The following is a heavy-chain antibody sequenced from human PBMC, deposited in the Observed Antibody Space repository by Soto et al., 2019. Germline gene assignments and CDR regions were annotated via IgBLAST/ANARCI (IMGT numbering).Heavy chain of an antibody. CDR3: ARGPEVRYFDWSHIYYYYYYGMDV. J-gene: IGHJ6*02. D-gene: IGHD3-9*01. CDR2: MTPNSGNT. Sequence: ASVKVSCKASGYTFTSYDINWVRQATGQGLEWMGWMTPNSGNTGYAQKFQGRVTMTRNTSISTAYMELSSLRSEDTAVYYCARGPEVRYFDWSHIYYYYYYGMDVWGQGTTVTVSS. V-gene: IGHV1-8*01. CDR1: GYTFTSYD.